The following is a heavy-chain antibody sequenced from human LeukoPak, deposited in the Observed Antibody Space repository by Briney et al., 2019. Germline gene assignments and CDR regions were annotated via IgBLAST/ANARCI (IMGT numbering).Heavy chain of an antibody. D-gene: IGHD3-9*01. J-gene: IGHJ6*02. CDR3: ARPRYFDWSNYYGMDV. CDR1: GFTVSSNY. CDR2: IYSGGST. Sequence: GGSLRLSCAASGFTVSSNYMSWVRQALGKGLEWVSVIYSGGSTYYADSVKGRFTISRDNSKNTLYLQMNSLRAEDTAAYYCARPRYFDWSNYYGMDVWGQGTTVTVSS. V-gene: IGHV3-66*04.